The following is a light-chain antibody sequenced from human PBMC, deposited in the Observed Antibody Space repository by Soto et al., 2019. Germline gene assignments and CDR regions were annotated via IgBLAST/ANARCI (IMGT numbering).Light chain of an antibody. J-gene: IGKJ4*01. CDR2: DAS. Sequence: DIQMTQSPSTLSASVGDRVTITCRASQSISSWLAWYQQKPGKAPKLLIYDASSLESGVPSRFSGSGSGTDFVLDISNLQSEDVATYFCQQYEDLPLTFGGGTKVDI. V-gene: IGKV1-5*01. CDR1: QSISSW. CDR3: QQYEDLPLT.